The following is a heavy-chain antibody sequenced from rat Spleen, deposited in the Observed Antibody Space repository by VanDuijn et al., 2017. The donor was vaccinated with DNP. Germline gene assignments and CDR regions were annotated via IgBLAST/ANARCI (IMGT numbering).Heavy chain of an antibody. CDR2: ISNSGSRT. D-gene: IGHD4-3*01. Sequence: EVQLVESGGGLVQPGRSLKLSCAASGFTFSNYYMAWVRQAPKKGLEWVAAISNSGSRTYYGDSVKGRFTISRDNEESTLYLQMDSLRSEDTATYYCVGREYTSGAMSAWGQGTSVTVSS. CDR3: VGREYTSGAMSA. CDR1: GFTFSNYY. J-gene: IGHJ4*01. V-gene: IGHV5-22*01.